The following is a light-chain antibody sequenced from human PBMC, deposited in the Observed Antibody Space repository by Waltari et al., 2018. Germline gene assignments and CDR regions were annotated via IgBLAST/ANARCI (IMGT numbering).Light chain of an antibody. CDR1: QTLTTW. CDR2: KGS. V-gene: IGKV1-5*03. Sequence: IQMTQSPSTVSASVGDRVTITCRANQTLTTWVVWYQQKPGRAPKHLIYKGSAVEGGVPSRFSGRGSGTQFTLTITSLQADDSATYYCQQYNSYSLTFGGGTKVVI. J-gene: IGKJ4*01. CDR3: QQYNSYSLT.